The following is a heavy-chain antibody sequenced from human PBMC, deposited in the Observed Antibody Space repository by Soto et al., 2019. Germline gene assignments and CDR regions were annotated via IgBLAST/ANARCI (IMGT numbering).Heavy chain of an antibody. Sequence: ASVKVSCKASGYTFTAYYMHWVRQAPGQGLEWMGIINPSTGSTSYAQKFQGRVTTTRDTSTSTVYMELSSLRSEDTAVYYCARGSQLAYFDYWGQGTLVTVSS. CDR2: INPSTGST. CDR1: GYTFTAYY. D-gene: IGHD3-3*02. J-gene: IGHJ4*02. CDR3: ARGSQLAYFDY. V-gene: IGHV1-46*01.